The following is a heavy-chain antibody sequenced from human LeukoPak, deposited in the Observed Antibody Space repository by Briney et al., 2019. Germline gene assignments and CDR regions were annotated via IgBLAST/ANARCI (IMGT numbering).Heavy chain of an antibody. CDR1: GDSVSSNSAA. J-gene: IGHJ4*02. V-gene: IGHV6-1*01. CDR3: ARGECSSTSCYLVYFDY. CDR2: TYYRSKWYN. Sequence: SQTLSLTCAISGDSVSSNSAAWNWIRQPPSRGLEWLGRTYYRSKWYNDYAVSVKSRITINPDTSKNQFSLQLNSVTPEDTAVYYCARGECSSTSCYLVYFDYWGQGTLVTVSS. D-gene: IGHD2-2*01.